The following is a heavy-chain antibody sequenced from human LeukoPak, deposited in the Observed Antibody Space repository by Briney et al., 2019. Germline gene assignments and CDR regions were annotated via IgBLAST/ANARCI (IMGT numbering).Heavy chain of an antibody. D-gene: IGHD2-2*01. V-gene: IGHV4-61*01. CDR3: ARVIVVVPAAIEKWFDP. CDR1: GGSISSSSYY. Sequence: PSETLSLTCTVSGGSISSSSYYWSWIRQPPGKGLEWIGYIYYSGSTNYNPSLKSRVTISVDTSKNQFSLKLSSVTAADTAVYYCARVIVVVPAAIEKWFDPWGQGTLVTVSS. J-gene: IGHJ5*02. CDR2: IYYSGST.